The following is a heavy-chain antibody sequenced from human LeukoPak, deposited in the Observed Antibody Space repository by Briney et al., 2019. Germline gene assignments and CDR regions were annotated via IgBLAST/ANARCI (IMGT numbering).Heavy chain of an antibody. Sequence: GGSLRLSCAASGFTFSRHWMYWVRQAPGKGLEWVANIKQDGSAKPYVDSVKGRFTISRDNAKNSLFLQMNSLRVEDTAVYYCARDNGWSADFWGQGTLVIVSS. CDR3: ARDNGWSADF. J-gene: IGHJ4*02. CDR1: GFTFSRHW. CDR2: IKQDGSAK. V-gene: IGHV3-7*03. D-gene: IGHD2-15*01.